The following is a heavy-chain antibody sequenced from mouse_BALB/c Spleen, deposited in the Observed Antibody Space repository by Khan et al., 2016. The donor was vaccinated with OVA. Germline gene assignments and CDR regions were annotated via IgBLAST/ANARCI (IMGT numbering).Heavy chain of an antibody. J-gene: IGHJ3*01. CDR2: IWSAGST. CDR1: GFSLTNYS. D-gene: IGHD2-4*01. Sequence: QVQLKQSGPGLVQPSQSLSITCTVSGFSLTNYSVHWVRQSPGKGLEWLGVIWSAGSTDYNAAFISRLSISKDNSRSRGFFKMNSLQPNDTAIYYCARRGYDYGRGAWFAYWGQGTLVTVSA. CDR3: ARRGYDYGRGAWFAY. V-gene: IGHV2-2*02.